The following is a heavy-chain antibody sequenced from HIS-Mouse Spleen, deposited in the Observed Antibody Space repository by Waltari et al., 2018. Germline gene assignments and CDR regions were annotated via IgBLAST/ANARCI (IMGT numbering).Heavy chain of an antibody. CDR1: GGSISSSSYY. V-gene: IGHV4-39*07. J-gene: IGHJ2*01. D-gene: IGHD6-13*01. CDR3: AREIPYSSSWYDWYFDL. Sequence: QLQLQESGPGLVKPSETLSLTCTVSGGSISSSSYYWGWIRQPPGKGLEWIGSIYYSGSTYSNPSLTSRVTIPVDTSKNQFSLKLSSVTAADTAVYYCAREIPYSSSWYDWYFDLWGRGTLVTVSS. CDR2: IYYSGST.